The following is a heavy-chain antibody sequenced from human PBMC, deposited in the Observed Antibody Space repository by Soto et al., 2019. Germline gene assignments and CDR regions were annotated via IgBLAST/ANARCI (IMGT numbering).Heavy chain of an antibody. Sequence: SETLSLTCTVSGDSVSSHYWSWIRQPAGKGLEWLGRLYNDERTNYNPSLKSRVTISRDNAKNFLFLQMDSLRPEDSALYYCTRGGSWALIAAAGTGHWLAPWGQGTLVTVSS. D-gene: IGHD6-13*01. CDR2: LYNDERT. CDR3: TRGGSWALIAAAGTGHWLAP. V-gene: IGHV4-4*07. CDR1: GDSVSSHY. J-gene: IGHJ5*02.